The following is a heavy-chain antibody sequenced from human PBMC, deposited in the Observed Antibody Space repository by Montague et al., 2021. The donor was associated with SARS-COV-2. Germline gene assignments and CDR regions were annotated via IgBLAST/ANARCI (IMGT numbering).Heavy chain of an antibody. Sequence: TLSLTCTVSGASISTGIYYWSWIRQPAGKGLEWIGRIRNTGHTDYNRSLESRVFMSVDTSTNQFSLSLTSVTAADTAVYFCARFGGGTLEFDLWGQGTLVTVSS. CDR1: GASISTGIYY. D-gene: IGHD3-16*01. V-gene: IGHV4-61*02. CDR2: IRNTGHT. CDR3: ARFGGGTLEFDL. J-gene: IGHJ4*02.